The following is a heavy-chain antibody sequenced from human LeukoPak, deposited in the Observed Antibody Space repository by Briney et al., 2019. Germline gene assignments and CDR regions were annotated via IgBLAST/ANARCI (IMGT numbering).Heavy chain of an antibody. CDR2: IYTSGST. CDR1: GDSISNYY. J-gene: IGHJ4*02. D-gene: IGHD6-19*01. V-gene: IGHV4-4*07. Sequence: PSETLSLTCTVSGDSISNYYWSWIRQPAGKGLEWIGRIYTSGSTNYNPSLKSRVTMSVDTSKNQFSLKLSSVTAADTAVYYCARIAVPRVRRYFDYWGQGTLVTVSS. CDR3: ARIAVPRVRRYFDY.